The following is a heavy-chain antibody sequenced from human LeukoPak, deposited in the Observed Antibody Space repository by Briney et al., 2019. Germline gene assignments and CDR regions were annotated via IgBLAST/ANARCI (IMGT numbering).Heavy chain of an antibody. CDR1: GFTFSTYA. CDR2: IGGSGGVT. CDR3: ARFAAGGSYYYYMDV. D-gene: IGHD3-10*01. J-gene: IGHJ6*03. V-gene: IGHV3-23*01. Sequence: GGSLRLSCAASGFTFSTYAMTWVRQAPGKGLEWVSGIGGSGGVTYYADSVKGRFTISRDNAKNSLYLQMNSLRADDTAVYYCARFAAGGSYYYYMDVWGKGTTVTVSS.